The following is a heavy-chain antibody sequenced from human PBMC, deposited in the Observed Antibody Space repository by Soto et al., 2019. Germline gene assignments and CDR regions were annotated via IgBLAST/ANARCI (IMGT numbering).Heavy chain of an antibody. CDR2: ISSEGSKE. J-gene: IGHJ3*02. Sequence: QVQLVESGRGVVQPGRSLRLSCEVSGFTFSTYDMHWVRQAPGKGLEWVGAISSEGSKESYGDSVKGRFTISRDNPKNTLFLQMNSLGGDDTAGYYLAKGAAAEIHSGFYIWGQGTMFTVSS. V-gene: IGHV3-30*18. D-gene: IGHD6-25*01. CDR3: AKGAAAEIHSGFYI. CDR1: GFTFSTYD.